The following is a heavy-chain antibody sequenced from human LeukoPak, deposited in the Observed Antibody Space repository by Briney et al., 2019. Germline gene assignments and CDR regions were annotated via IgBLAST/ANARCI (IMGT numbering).Heavy chain of an antibody. CDR1: GFTFSSYE. V-gene: IGHV3-48*03. CDR3: ARVFSSGYPYFDY. CDR2: ISSGSSSI. Sequence: GGSLRLSCAASGFTFSSYEMNWVRQAPGKGLEWVSYISSGSSSIFYADSVKGRFTISRDNAKNSLYLQMNSLRDEDTAVYYCARVFSSGYPYFDYWGQGALVTVSS. J-gene: IGHJ4*02. D-gene: IGHD3-22*01.